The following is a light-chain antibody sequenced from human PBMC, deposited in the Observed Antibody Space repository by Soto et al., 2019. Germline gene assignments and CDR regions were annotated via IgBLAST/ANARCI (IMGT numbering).Light chain of an antibody. CDR1: SSDVGSYSL. CDR2: EGS. Sequence: QSALTKPASVSGSPGQSITISCTGTSSDVGSYSLVSWYQQHPGKAPKLMIYEGSKRPSGVSNRFSGSKSGNTASLTISGLQAEDESDYYCCSYAGSTWVFGTGTKVTVL. V-gene: IGLV2-23*01. J-gene: IGLJ1*01. CDR3: CSYAGSTWV.